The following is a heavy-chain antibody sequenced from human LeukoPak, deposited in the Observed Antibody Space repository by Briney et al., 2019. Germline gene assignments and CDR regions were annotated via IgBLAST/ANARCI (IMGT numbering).Heavy chain of an antibody. CDR3: ARVATYYYDSSGYYPDY. Sequence: PGGSLRLSCAASEFSVGSNYMTWVRQAPGKGLVWVSRINSDGSSTSYADSVKGRFTIPRDNAKNTLYLQMNSLRAEDTAVYYCARVATYYYDSSGYYPDYWGQGTLVIVSS. CDR2: INSDGSST. D-gene: IGHD3-22*01. J-gene: IGHJ4*02. V-gene: IGHV3-74*01. CDR1: EFSVGSNY.